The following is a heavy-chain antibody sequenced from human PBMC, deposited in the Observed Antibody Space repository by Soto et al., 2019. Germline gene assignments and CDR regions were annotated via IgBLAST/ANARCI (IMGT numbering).Heavy chain of an antibody. Sequence: GGSLRLSYAASGFTFSDYYMSWIRQAPGKGLEWVSYISSSSDYTNYADSVKGRFTISRDNAKNSLYLQMNSLRAEDTAVYYCARDGGTVTIDYWGQGTLVTVSS. CDR3: ARDGGTVTIDY. CDR2: ISSSSDYT. CDR1: GFTFSDYY. D-gene: IGHD4-17*01. J-gene: IGHJ4*02. V-gene: IGHV3-11*06.